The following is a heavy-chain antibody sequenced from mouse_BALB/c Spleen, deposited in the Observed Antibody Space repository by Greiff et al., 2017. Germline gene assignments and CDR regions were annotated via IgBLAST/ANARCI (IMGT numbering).Heavy chain of an antibody. CDR3: ARLAYFDY. CDR2: IRNKANGYTT. V-gene: IGHV7-3*02. CDR1: GFNFTDYY. J-gene: IGHJ2*01. Sequence: EVKLVESGGGLVQPGGSLRLSCATSGFNFTDYYMSWVRQPPGKALEWLGFIRNKANGYTTEYSASVKGRFTISRDNSQSILYLQMNTLRAEDSATYYCARLAYFDYWGQGTTLTVSS.